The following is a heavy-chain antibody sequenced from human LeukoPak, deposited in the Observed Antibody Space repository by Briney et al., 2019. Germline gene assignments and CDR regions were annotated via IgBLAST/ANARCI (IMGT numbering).Heavy chain of an antibody. V-gene: IGHV4-34*01. Sequence: SETLSLTCAVYGGSFSGYYWSWIRQPPGKGLEWIGSIYYSGSTYYNPSLKSRVTISVDTSKNQFSMKLSSVTAADTAVYYCARRDSSSKSRMDDYWGQGTLVTVSS. D-gene: IGHD6-13*01. CDR1: GGSFSGYY. J-gene: IGHJ4*02. CDR3: ARRDSSSKSRMDDY. CDR2: IYYSGST.